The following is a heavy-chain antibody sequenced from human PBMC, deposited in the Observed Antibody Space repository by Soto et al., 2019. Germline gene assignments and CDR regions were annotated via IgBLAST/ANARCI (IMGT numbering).Heavy chain of an antibody. CDR1: GFTLRSHA. D-gene: IGHD3-16*01. CDR3: SRAAGIAAAGSSQGEF. J-gene: IGHJ4*02. CDR2: ISFDGNYK. Sequence: QVQLVESGGGVVQPGESLSLSCAVSGFTLRSHAMHWVRQAPGKGLDWVAVISFDGNYKYYADSVKGRFTISRDNFKNSLYLQMDRMKTEDTGVYFCSRAAGIAAAGSSQGEFWGQGALVTVSS. V-gene: IGHV3-30*04.